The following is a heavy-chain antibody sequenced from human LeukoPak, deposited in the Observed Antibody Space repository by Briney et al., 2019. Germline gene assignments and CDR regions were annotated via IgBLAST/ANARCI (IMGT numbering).Heavy chain of an antibody. CDR2: IKGKSAGGAT. CDR1: GFTFGDYA. Sequence: GRSLRLSCTASGFTFGDYAMSWFRQAPGKGLEWVGRIKGKSAGGATDYAAPVKGKFTISRDDSKSTLYLQMNSLKTEDTAVYYCTTVTHFNLGGQGTLVTVSS. J-gene: IGHJ1*01. V-gene: IGHV3-15*01. D-gene: IGHD3-3*02. CDR3: TTVTHFNL.